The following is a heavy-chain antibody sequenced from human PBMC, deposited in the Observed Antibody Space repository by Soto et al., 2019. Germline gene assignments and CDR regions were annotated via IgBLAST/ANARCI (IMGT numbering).Heavy chain of an antibody. V-gene: IGHV3-23*01. J-gene: IGHJ4*02. D-gene: IGHD6-19*01. CDR3: EKDPSAGCAMENFFDY. Sequence: EVQLSGSGGGLVQPGGSLRLSCAASGFTFSSYAMSWVRQAPGKGLEWVAAISGSSTSTYYADSVKGRFTISRDNSKNTQYPQMNSLRAEDTAVNYCEKDPSAGCAMENFFDYWGQGTLVTVSS. CDR1: GFTFSSYA. CDR2: ISGSSTST.